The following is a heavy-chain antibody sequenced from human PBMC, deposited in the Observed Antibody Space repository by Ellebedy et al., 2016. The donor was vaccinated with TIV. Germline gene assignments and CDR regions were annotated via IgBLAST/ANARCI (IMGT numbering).Heavy chain of an antibody. V-gene: IGHV1-2*02. CDR3: ASDSTLWFGELLVPIS. J-gene: IGHJ4*02. CDR1: GYTFTGYY. CDR2: INPNSGGT. Sequence: ASVKVSCKASGYTFTGYYVHWVRQAPGQGLEWMGWINPNSGGTNYAQKFQGRVTMTRDTSISTAYMELSRLRSDDTAVYYCASDSTLWFGELLVPISWGQGTLVTVSS. D-gene: IGHD3-10*01.